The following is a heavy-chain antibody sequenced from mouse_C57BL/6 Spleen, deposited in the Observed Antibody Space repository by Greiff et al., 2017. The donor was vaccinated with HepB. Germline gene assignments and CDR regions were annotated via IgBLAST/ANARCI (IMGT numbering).Heavy chain of an antibody. D-gene: IGHD1-1*01. CDR1: GFTFSDYG. J-gene: IGHJ2*01. Sequence: EVKLMESGGGLVKPGGSLKLSCAASGFTFSDYGMHWVRQAPEKGLEWVAYISSGSSTIYYADTVKGRFTISRDNAKNTLFLQMTSLRSEDTAMYYCARQTTVNYFDYWGQGTTLTVSS. CDR2: ISSGSSTI. CDR3: ARQTTVNYFDY. V-gene: IGHV5-17*01.